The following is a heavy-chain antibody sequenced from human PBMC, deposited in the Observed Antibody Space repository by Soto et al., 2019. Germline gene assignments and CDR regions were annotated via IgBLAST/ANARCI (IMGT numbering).Heavy chain of an antibody. V-gene: IGHV3-21*01. CDR2: ISSSSSYI. J-gene: IGHJ6*03. CDR3: ARIARVVVASTPLSYYYYLVF. Sequence: EVQLVESGGGLVKPGGSLRLSCAASGFTFSSYSMNWVRQAPGKGLEWVSPISSSSSYIYYADSVKGPVTISRDNPKNSLFLQMNSLRSEDTAVYYFARIARVVVASTPLSYYYYLVFWGKGTTVTVSS. CDR1: GFTFSSYS. D-gene: IGHD2-15*01.